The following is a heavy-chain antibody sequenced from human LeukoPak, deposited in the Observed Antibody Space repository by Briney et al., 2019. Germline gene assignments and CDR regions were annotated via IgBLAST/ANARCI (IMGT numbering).Heavy chain of an antibody. J-gene: IGHJ3*02. CDR1: AGSISSYY. D-gene: IGHD1-1*01. Sequence: SETLSLTCTVSAGSISSYYWGWIRQPPGKGLEWIGSNYSSGNTNDNPSLKSRLTISVNTSKNQFSLKLTSVTAADTAMYYCARGGVVVQDAFDIWGQGTMVTVSS. CDR3: ARGGVVVQDAFDI. CDR2: NYSSGNT. V-gene: IGHV4-59*08.